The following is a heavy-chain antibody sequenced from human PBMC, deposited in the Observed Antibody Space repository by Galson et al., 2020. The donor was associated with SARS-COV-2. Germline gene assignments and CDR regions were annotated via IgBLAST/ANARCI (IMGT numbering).Heavy chain of an antibody. D-gene: IGHD3-22*01. CDR2: IYYSGST. J-gene: IGHJ4*02. CDR3: ASTPTPYYYDSSGHS. CDR1: GGSISSGGYY. Sequence: SETLSLTCTVSGGSISSGGYYWSWIRQHPGKGLEWIGYIYYSGSTNYNPSLKSRVTISVDTSKNQFSLKLSSVTAADTAVYYCASTPTPYYYDSSGHSWGQGTLVTVSS. V-gene: IGHV4-61*08.